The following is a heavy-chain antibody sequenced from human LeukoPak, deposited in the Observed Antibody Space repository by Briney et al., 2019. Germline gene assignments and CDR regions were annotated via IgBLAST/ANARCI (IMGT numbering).Heavy chain of an antibody. CDR2: IYASGST. CDR1: GGSISSGSYY. Sequence: SQTLSLTCTVSGGSISSGSYYWSWIRQPAGKGLEWIGRIYASGSTNYNPSLKSRVTISVDTSKNQFSLKLSSVTAADTAVYYCARTPIPQTTVTLHYFDYWGQGTLVTVSS. CDR3: ARTPIPQTTVTLHYFDY. J-gene: IGHJ4*02. D-gene: IGHD4-11*01. V-gene: IGHV4-61*02.